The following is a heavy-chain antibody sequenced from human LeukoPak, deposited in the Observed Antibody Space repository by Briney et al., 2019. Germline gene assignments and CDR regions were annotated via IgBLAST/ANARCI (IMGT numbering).Heavy chain of an antibody. Sequence: PGGSLSLSCAASGFTVSNTYVSWVRQAPGKGLEWVSVISSGGTTYYADSVKGRFTISRDNSKNTLYLQMNRLRAEDTAVYYCVSQKWLYAVDIWGQGTMVTVSS. J-gene: IGHJ3*02. V-gene: IGHV3-53*01. CDR1: GFTVSNTY. D-gene: IGHD5-24*01. CDR2: ISSGGTT. CDR3: VSQKWLYAVDI.